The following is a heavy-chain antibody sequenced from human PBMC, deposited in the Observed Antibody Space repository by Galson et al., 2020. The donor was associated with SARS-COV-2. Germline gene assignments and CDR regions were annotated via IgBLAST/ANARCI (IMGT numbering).Heavy chain of an antibody. CDR3: AKDMLGGDSGFGGDDY. CDR1: GFTFHDRA. V-gene: IGHV3-9*01. D-gene: IGHD1-26*01. CDR2: ITSNSVTL. J-gene: IGHJ4*02. Sequence: GGSLRLSCAASGFTFHDRAMHWVRHAPGKGLEWVSGITSNSVTLGYAASVKGRFTISRDNAKNSLYLQMNSLRPEDTAFYYCAKDMLGGDSGFGGDDYWGQGTLVTVSS.